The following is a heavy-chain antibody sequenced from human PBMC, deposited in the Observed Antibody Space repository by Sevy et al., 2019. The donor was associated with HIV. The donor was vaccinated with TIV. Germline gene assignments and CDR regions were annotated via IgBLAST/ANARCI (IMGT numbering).Heavy chain of an antibody. CDR3: ARCKSGYDYALNY. CDR1: GFTVNSNY. J-gene: IGHJ4*02. Sequence: GGSLRLSCAASGFTVNSNYMTWVRQAPGKGLEGVSVIHSDDTTYHADSGKDRFTISRDNFKNTLYLHMSSLRAEDTAVYYCARCKSGYDYALNYWGQGTLVTVSS. V-gene: IGHV3-66*01. CDR2: IHSDDTT. D-gene: IGHD5-18*01.